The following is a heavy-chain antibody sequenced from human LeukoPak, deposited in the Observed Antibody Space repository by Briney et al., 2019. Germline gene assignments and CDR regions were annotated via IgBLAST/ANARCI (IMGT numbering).Heavy chain of an antibody. Sequence: SETLSLTCPVSGGSISSSSYYWGWIRQPPGKGLEWIGSIYYSGSTYYNPSLKSRVTISVDTSKNQFSLKLSSVTAADTAVYYCARGGPYYDFWSGPPYYYYYYGMDVWGQGTTVTVSS. J-gene: IGHJ6*02. D-gene: IGHD3-3*01. CDR1: GGSISSSSYY. CDR2: IYYSGST. CDR3: ARGGPYYDFWSGPPYYYYYYGMDV. V-gene: IGHV4-39*01.